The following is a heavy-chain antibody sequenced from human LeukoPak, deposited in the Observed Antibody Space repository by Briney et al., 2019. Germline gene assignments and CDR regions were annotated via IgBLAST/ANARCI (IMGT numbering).Heavy chain of an antibody. CDR3: AREYGYGDPNWFDP. Sequence: GGSLRLSCAASGFTFSSYEMNWVRQAPGKGLEWVSYISSSGSTIYYADSVKGRFTISRDNAKNSLYLQMNSLRAEDTAVYYCAREYGYGDPNWFDPWGQGTLVTVSS. CDR1: GFTFSSYE. CDR2: ISSSGSTI. V-gene: IGHV3-48*03. J-gene: IGHJ5*02. D-gene: IGHD4-17*01.